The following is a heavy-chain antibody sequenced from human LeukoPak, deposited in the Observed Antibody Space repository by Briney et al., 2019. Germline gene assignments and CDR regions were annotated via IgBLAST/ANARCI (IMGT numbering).Heavy chain of an antibody. CDR1: GFTVSSNY. Sequence: GGSLRLSCAASGFTVSSNYMSWVRQAPGKGLEWVSVIYSGGSTYYADSVKGRFTISRDNSKNTLYLQMNSLRAEDTAVYYCARDSSSWSNYFDNWGQGTLVTVSS. V-gene: IGHV3-53*01. CDR3: ARDSSSWSNYFDN. D-gene: IGHD6-13*01. CDR2: IYSGGST. J-gene: IGHJ4*02.